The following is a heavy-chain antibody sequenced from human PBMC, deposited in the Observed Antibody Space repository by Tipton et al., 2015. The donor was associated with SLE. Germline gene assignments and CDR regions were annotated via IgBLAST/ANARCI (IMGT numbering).Heavy chain of an antibody. CDR1: GGSISSSSYY. D-gene: IGHD3-10*01. V-gene: IGHV4-39*01. CDR3: ARQSGELLWFGELLYYFDY. Sequence: TLSLTCTVSGGSISSSSYYWGWIRQPPGKGLEWIGSIYYSGSTYYNPSLKSRVTISVDTSKNQFSLKLSSVTAADTAVYYWARQSGELLWFGELLYYFDYWGQGTLVTVSS. J-gene: IGHJ4*02. CDR2: IYYSGST.